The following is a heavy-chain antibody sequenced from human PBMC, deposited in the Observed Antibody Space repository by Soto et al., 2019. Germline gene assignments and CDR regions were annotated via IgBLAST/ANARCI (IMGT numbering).Heavy chain of an antibody. CDR1: GYTFTSYG. CDR2: ISAYNGNT. J-gene: IGHJ6*02. CDR3: ARVLIEYYDILIGPHRMDV. D-gene: IGHD3-9*01. Sequence: QVQLVQSGAEVKKPGASVKVSCKASGYTFTSYGISWVRQAPGQGLEWMGWISAYNGNTNYAQKLQGRVTMTTDTSTSTAYMELRSLRSDDTAVYYCARVLIEYYDILIGPHRMDVWGQGTTVTVSS. V-gene: IGHV1-18*01.